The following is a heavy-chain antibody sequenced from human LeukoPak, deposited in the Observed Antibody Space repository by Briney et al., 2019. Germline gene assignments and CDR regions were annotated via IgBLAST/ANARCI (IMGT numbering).Heavy chain of an antibody. CDR1: GFTLSGSA. Sequence: GGSLRLSCAASGFTLSGSAMHWVRQASGKGLGWVGRIRSKANSYATAYAASVKGRFTISRDDSKNTAYLQMNSLKTEDTAVYYCTRQGSTAAGPTFDYWGQGTLVTVSS. D-gene: IGHD6-13*01. CDR2: IRSKANSYAT. V-gene: IGHV3-73*01. CDR3: TRQGSTAAGPTFDY. J-gene: IGHJ4*02.